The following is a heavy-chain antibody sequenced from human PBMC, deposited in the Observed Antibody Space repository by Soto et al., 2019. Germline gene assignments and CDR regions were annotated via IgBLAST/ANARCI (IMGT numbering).Heavy chain of an antibody. CDR1: EFSISPYW. V-gene: IGHV3-7*03. D-gene: IGHD5-12*01. J-gene: IGHJ1*01. Sequence: EVQLVESGGDLVQPGGSLRLSCVASEFSISPYWMSWVRQAPGKGLEWVANIKEDGSAARYVDSARDRFLISRDNTKNSLYLQMTNMRAEDTAIYYCVSDGDVCSGSDCFRHFKHSGRGTRVTGSS. CDR2: IKEDGSAA. CDR3: VSDGDVCSGSDCFRHFKH.